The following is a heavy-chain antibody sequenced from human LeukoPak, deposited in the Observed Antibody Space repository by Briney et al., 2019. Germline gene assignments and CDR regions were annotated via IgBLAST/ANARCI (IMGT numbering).Heavy chain of an antibody. Sequence: SETLSLTCAVYRGSFSGYYWSWIRQPPGKGMEWIGEIHHSGSTNYNPSLKSRVTISVDTSKNQFSLKLSSVTAADTAVYYCAREGDSSVYYDYWGQGTLVTVSS. CDR1: RGSFSGYY. J-gene: IGHJ4*02. CDR3: AREGDSSVYYDY. V-gene: IGHV4-34*01. D-gene: IGHD3-22*01. CDR2: IHHSGST.